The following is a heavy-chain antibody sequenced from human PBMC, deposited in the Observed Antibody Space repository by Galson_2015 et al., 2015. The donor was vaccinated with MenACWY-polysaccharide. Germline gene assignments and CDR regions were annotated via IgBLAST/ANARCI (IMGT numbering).Heavy chain of an antibody. CDR3: ALDPKQKATTVPTERVDY. CDR1: GYTFTTYA. V-gene: IGHV7-4-1*04. Sequence: SVKVSCKASGYTFTTYAMNWVRQAPGQGLEWMGGINTNTGNPTYAQGFTGRFVFSLDESVSMAYLQISSLKAQDTAVYYCALDPKQKATTVPTERVDYWGQGTLVTVSS. CDR2: INTNTGNP. J-gene: IGHJ4*02. D-gene: IGHD4-17*01.